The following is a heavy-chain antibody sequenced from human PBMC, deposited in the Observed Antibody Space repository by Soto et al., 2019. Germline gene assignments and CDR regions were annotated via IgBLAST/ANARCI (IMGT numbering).Heavy chain of an antibody. V-gene: IGHV3-30-3*01. J-gene: IGHJ4*02. CDR2: ISYDGSNQ. Sequence: GGSLRLSCAASGFTFDTYAMHWVRQAPGKGLGWVAVISYDGSNQFYAGSVKGRFTVSRDNSKNTLYLQMNSLRNDDTAVYYCTRGLLTDYFDYWGQGALVTVSS. CDR1: GFTFDTYA. CDR3: TRGLLTDYFDY.